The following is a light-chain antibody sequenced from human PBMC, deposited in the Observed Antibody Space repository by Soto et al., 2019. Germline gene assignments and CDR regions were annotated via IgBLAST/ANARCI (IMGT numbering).Light chain of an antibody. J-gene: IGKJ2*01. CDR3: QQYSNTHPYT. CDR2: CAA. CDR1: QNVLYKSNTENY. V-gene: IGKV4-1*01. Sequence: DIVMTQSPDSLAVSLGERATINCKSSQNVLYKSNTENYLSWFQQKPGQPPKLLIYCAATRKSGVPDRFTGSGSGPDFTLTISSLQAEAVAVYYCQQYSNTHPYTFGKGTKLEI.